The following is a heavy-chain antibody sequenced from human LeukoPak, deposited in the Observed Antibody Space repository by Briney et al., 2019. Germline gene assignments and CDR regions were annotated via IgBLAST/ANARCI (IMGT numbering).Heavy chain of an antibody. V-gene: IGHV3-30-3*01. J-gene: IGHJ3*01. CDR2: ISYDGSNK. CDR1: GFTFSNYA. Sequence: GGSLRLSCAASGFTFSNYALNWVRQAPGKGLEWVAVISYDGSNKYYADSVRGRFTISRDNSKNTLDLQMNSLRVEDTAVYYCARDPPGAFDVWGQGTMVTVSS. CDR3: ARDPPGAFDV.